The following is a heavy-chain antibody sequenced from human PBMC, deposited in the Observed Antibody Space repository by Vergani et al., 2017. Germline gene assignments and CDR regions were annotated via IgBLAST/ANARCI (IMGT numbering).Heavy chain of an antibody. D-gene: IGHD2-15*01. CDR1: GFTFSSYS. CDR2: ISSSSSYI. Sequence: EVQLVVSGGGLVKPGGSLRLSCAASGFTFSSYSMNWVRQAPGKGLEWVSSISSSSSYIYYADSVKGRFTISRGNAKDSLYLQMNSLRAEDTAVYYCARSRVATPHHQGRARGRAFDIWGQGTMVTVSS. CDR3: ARSRVATPHHQGRARGRAFDI. V-gene: IGHV3-21*01. J-gene: IGHJ3*02.